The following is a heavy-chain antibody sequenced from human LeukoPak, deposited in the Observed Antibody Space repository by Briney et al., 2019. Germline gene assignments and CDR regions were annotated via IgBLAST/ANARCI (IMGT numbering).Heavy chain of an antibody. CDR1: GYTFTNYY. CDR3: ARSSFLWYFDS. J-gene: IGHJ4*02. CDR2: ILPGGGST. V-gene: IGHV1-46*01. D-gene: IGHD3-16*01. Sequence: ASVKVSCKPSGYTFTNYYIHCMRPAPGQGLEWMGVILPGGGSTSYAQKFQGRVTMTRDMSTNTVYMVLSSLRSEDTAVYYCARSSFLWYFDSWGQGTLVTVSS.